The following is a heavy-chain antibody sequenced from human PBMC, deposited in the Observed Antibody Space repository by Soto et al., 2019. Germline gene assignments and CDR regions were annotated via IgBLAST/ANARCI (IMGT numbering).Heavy chain of an antibody. CDR2: IIPIFGTA. Sequence: SVKVSCKASGGTFSSYAISWVRQAPGQGLEWMGGIIPIFGTANYAQKFQGRVTITADKSTSTAYMELSSPRSEDTAVYYCARDAGDRVATNGLYYFDYWGQGTLVTVSS. V-gene: IGHV1-69*06. CDR1: GGTFSSYA. D-gene: IGHD5-12*01. CDR3: ARDAGDRVATNGLYYFDY. J-gene: IGHJ4*02.